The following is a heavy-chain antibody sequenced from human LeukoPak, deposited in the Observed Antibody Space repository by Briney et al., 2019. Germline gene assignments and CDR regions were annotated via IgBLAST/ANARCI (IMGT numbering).Heavy chain of an antibody. CDR1: GFPFSSYW. D-gene: IGHD6-13*01. CDR3: ASHSSWGY. Sequence: GGSLRLSCAASGFPFSSYWMSWVRQAPGKGLEWVANIKQDGSDKYYVDSVKGRFSISRDNAKNSLHLQMNSLRAEDSAVYYCASHSSWGYWGQGTLVTVSS. J-gene: IGHJ4*02. CDR2: IKQDGSDK. V-gene: IGHV3-7*01.